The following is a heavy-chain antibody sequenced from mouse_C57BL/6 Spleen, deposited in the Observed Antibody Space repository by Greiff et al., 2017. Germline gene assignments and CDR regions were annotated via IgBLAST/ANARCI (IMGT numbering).Heavy chain of an antibody. V-gene: IGHV1-82*01. J-gene: IGHJ4*01. D-gene: IGHD3-2*01. CDR1: GYAFSSSW. Sequence: VQLQQSGPELVKPGASVKISCKASGYAFSSSWMNWVKQRPGKGLEWIGRIYPGDGDTNYNGKFKGKATLTADKSSSTAYMQLSSLTSEDSAVYFCARRGTARSPYAMDYWGQGTSVTVSS. CDR3: ARRGTARSPYAMDY. CDR2: IYPGDGDT.